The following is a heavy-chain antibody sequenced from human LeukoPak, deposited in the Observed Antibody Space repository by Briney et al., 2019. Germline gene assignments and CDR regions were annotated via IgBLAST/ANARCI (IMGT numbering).Heavy chain of an antibody. V-gene: IGHV4-39*01. CDR2: LYYSGST. CDR3: ARVGFMTLDY. D-gene: IGHD3-16*01. J-gene: IGHJ4*02. Sequence: PSETLSLTCTVSGGSITSSSYYWGWIRLPPGKGLEWIGSLYYSGSTYYNPSLRSRVTISVDTSKNQFSLKLSSVTAADTAVYYCARVGFMTLDYWGQGILVTVSS. CDR1: GGSITSSSYY.